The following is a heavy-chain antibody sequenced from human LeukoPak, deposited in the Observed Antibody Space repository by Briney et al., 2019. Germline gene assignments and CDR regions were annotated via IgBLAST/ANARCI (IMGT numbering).Heavy chain of an antibody. D-gene: IGHD6-19*01. CDR2: INAGNGNT. V-gene: IGHV1-3*03. Sequence: GASVRVSCKASGYTFTSYAMHWVRQAPGQRLEWMGWINAGNGNTKYSQEFQGRVTITRDTSASTAYMELSSLRSEDMAVYYCARDAQSGIAVAGGFDYWGQGTLVTVSS. CDR3: ARDAQSGIAVAGGFDY. J-gene: IGHJ4*02. CDR1: GYTFTSYA.